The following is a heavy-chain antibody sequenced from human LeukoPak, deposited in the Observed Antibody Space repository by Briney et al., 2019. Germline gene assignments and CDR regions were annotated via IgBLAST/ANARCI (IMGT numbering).Heavy chain of an antibody. CDR1: GFTFSSSA. CDR3: ARAAGTLSYYFDY. J-gene: IGHJ4*02. Sequence: GGSLRLSCAASGFTFSSSAMSWVRQAPGKGLEWVSSISSSSSYIYYADSVKGRFTISRDNAKNSLYLQMNSLRAEDTAVYYCARAAGTLSYYFDYWGQGTLVTVSS. V-gene: IGHV3-21*01. D-gene: IGHD6-13*01. CDR2: ISSSSSYI.